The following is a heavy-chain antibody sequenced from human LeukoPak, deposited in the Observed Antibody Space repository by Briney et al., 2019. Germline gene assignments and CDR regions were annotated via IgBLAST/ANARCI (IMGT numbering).Heavy chain of an antibody. V-gene: IGHV4-38-2*01. D-gene: IGHD5-18*01. CDR2: IYHNGNT. CDR3: ARARYNYGDSDY. J-gene: IGHJ4*02. CDR1: GYSISSGYY. Sequence: SETLSLTCAVSGYSISSGYYWGWIRQPPGKGLEWIGTIYHNGNTYYNPSLNSRATISVDTSRNQFSLELSSVTAAVTAVFYCARARYNYGDSDYWGQGTLVTVSS.